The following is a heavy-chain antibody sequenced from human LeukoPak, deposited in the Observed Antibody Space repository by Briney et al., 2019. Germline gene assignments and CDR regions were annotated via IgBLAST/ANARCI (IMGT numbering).Heavy chain of an antibody. CDR2: ISAYNGNT. J-gene: IGHJ4*02. Sequence: ASVKVSCKASGYTFTGYYIHWVRQAPGQGLEWMGWISAYNGNTNYAQKLQGRVTMTTDTSTSTAYMELRSLRSDDTAVYYCATSHYYDSRGYFDYWGQGTLVTVSS. D-gene: IGHD3-22*01. CDR1: GYTFTGYY. V-gene: IGHV1-18*04. CDR3: ATSHYYDSRGYFDY.